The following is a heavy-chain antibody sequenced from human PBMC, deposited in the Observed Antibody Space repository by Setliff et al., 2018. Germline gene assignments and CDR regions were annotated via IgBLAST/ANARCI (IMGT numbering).Heavy chain of an antibody. V-gene: IGHV4-34*01. J-gene: IGHJ4*02. Sequence: KTSETLSLTCVVNGESIGGYYWSWIRQSPGMGLEWVGEISHSGTTNYNPSLKSRVSISIDTSKKQSSLTLTSVTAADTAVYYCAREGESSSSWHQLDSWGPGTLVTVSS. CDR1: GESIGGYY. CDR3: AREGESSSSWHQLDS. CDR2: ISHSGTT. D-gene: IGHD6-13*01.